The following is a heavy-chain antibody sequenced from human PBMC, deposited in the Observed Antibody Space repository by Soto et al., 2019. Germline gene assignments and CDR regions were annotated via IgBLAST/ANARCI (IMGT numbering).Heavy chain of an antibody. CDR2: ISAYNDNT. CDR3: ARDRERDCTGGTCYSDY. D-gene: IGHD2-8*02. J-gene: IGHJ4*02. Sequence: ASVKVSCKASGYTFTSYGISWVRQAPGQGLEWMGWISAYNDNTNYAPNLQGRVTMTTDTSTSTTYMELRSLRSDDTSVYYCARDRERDCTGGTCYSDYWGLGTLVTVSS. CDR1: GYTFTSYG. V-gene: IGHV1-18*01.